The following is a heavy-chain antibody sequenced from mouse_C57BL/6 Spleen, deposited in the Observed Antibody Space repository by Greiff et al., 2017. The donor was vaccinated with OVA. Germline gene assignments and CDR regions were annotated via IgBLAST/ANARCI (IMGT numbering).Heavy chain of an antibody. CDR2: IDPSDSYT. V-gene: IGHV1-69*01. Sequence: QVQLKQPGAELVMPGASVKLSCKASGYTFTSYWMHWVKQRPGQGLEWIGEIDPSDSYTNYNQKFKGKSTLTVDKSSSTAYMQLSSLTSEDSAVYYCARRVITTDAMDYWGQGTSVTVSS. J-gene: IGHJ4*01. D-gene: IGHD1-1*01. CDR1: GYTFTSYW. CDR3: ARRVITTDAMDY.